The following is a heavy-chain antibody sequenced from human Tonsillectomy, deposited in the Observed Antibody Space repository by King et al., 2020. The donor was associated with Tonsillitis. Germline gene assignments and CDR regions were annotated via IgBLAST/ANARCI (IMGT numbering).Heavy chain of an antibody. CDR1: GFTFSSYW. J-gene: IGHJ4*02. D-gene: IGHD2-2*01. CDR3: AAGCCDIAACYAESWHNFDN. V-gene: IGHV3-7*01. Sequence: VQLVESGGGLVQPGESLRLSCAASGFTFSSYWMTWVRQAPGKGLEWVANIRQDGSDKYYVDSVKGRFTISRDNSKNSLYLQMDSLRAEDTAIYYCAAGCCDIAACYAESWHNFDNWGQGTAVTVSS. CDR2: IRQDGSDK.